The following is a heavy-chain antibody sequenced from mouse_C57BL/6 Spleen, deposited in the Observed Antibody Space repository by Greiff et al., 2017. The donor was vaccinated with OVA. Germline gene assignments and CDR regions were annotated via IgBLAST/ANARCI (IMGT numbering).Heavy chain of an antibody. CDR2: IDPETGGT. V-gene: IGHV1-15*01. CDR3: TRWGDSPYFDY. Sequence: QVQLKQSGAELVRPGASVTLSCKASGYTFTDYEMHWVKQTPVHGLEWIGAIDPETGGTAYNQKFKGKAILTADKSSSTAYMELRSLTSEDSAVYYCTRWGDSPYFDYWGQGTTLTVSS. J-gene: IGHJ2*01. CDR1: GYTFTDYE. D-gene: IGHD6-1*01.